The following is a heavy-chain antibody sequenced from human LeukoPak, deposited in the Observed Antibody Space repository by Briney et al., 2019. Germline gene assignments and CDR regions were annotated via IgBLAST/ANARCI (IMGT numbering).Heavy chain of an antibody. V-gene: IGHV1-69*13. J-gene: IGHJ4*02. D-gene: IGHD2-15*01. Sequence: GASVKVSRKASGGTFSRYAINWVRQAPGQGLEWMGGIIPIFGTANYAQKFQGRVTITADESTSTAYMELSSLRSEDTAVYYCARSRGSCYSCGDYWGQGTLVTVSS. CDR1: GGTFSRYA. CDR2: IIPIFGTA. CDR3: ARSRGSCYSCGDY.